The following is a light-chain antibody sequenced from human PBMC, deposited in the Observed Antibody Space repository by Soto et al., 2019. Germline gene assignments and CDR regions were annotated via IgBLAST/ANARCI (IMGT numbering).Light chain of an antibody. CDR1: SSDVGGYNY. Sequence: QSALTQPASVSGSPGQSITISCTGTSSDVGGYNYVSWYQQHPGKAPKLMIYDVSNRPSGVSNRFSGYKSGNTASLTISGLQAEDEADYYCSSYTSSSTPWVFGTGTKVTVL. V-gene: IGLV2-14*01. CDR2: DVS. J-gene: IGLJ1*01. CDR3: SSYTSSSTPWV.